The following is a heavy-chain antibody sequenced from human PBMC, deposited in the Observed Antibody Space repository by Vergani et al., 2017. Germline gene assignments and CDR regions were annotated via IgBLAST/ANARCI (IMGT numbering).Heavy chain of an antibody. CDR3: AGNLPGCSYGFLFYYYGMDV. V-gene: IGHV3-53*01. CDR1: GFTVSSNY. J-gene: IGHJ6*02. CDR2: IYSGGST. D-gene: IGHD5-18*01. Sequence: VQLVESGGGVVQPGRSLRLSCAASGFTVSSNYMSWVRQAPGKGLEWVSVIYSGGSTYYADSVKGRITISRDNSKNTLYLRMNSVRAEDTAVYYCAGNLPGCSYGFLFYYYGMDVWGQGTTVTVSS.